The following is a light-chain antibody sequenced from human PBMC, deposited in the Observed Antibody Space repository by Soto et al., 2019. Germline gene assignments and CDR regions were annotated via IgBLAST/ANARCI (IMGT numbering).Light chain of an antibody. Sequence: EIVLTQSPGTLSLSPGESATLSCRASQYVSVRFLAWYQQKPGQAPRLLIYGASNRATGIPERFSGSGSGTDFTLTISRLEPQDSAIYYCQQYVISVTFGQGTRLEIK. V-gene: IGKV3-20*01. J-gene: IGKJ5*01. CDR1: QYVSVRF. CDR3: QQYVISVT. CDR2: GAS.